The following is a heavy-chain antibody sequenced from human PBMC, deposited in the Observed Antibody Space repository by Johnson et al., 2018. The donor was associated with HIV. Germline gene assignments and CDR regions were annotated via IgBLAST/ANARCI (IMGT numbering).Heavy chain of an antibody. J-gene: IGHJ3*02. CDR2: IKSKTDGGTT. CDR3: ASPSAVDAFDI. CDR1: GFTFSDYY. V-gene: IGHV3-15*01. Sequence: VQLVESGGGLVKPGGSLRLSCAASGFTFSDYYMSWVRQAPGKGLEWVGRIKSKTDGGTTDYAAPVKGRFTISRDDSKNTLYLQMNSLRAEDTAVYYCASPSAVDAFDIWGQGTMVTVSS.